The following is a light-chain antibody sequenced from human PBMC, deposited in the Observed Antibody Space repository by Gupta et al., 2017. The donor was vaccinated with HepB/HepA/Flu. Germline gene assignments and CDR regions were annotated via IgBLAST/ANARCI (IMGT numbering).Light chain of an antibody. CDR3: QSADSSGTSWV. CDR1: ALPKQY. Sequence: SYELTQPPSVSVSPGQTARTTCTGDALPKQYAYWYQQKPGQAPVLVIYKDSERPSGIPERFSGSSSGTTVTLTISGVQAEDEAYYYCQSADSSGTSWVFGGGTKLTVL. J-gene: IGLJ3*02. CDR2: KDS. V-gene: IGLV3-25*03.